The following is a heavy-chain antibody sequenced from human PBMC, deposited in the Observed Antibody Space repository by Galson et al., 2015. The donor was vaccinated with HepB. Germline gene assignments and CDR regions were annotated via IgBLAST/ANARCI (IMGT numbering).Heavy chain of an antibody. J-gene: IGHJ4*02. CDR1: GFSFSNSW. CDR2: TNSDGSTT. Sequence: SLRLSCAASGFSFSNSWMHWVRQAPGEGLVWVSRTNSDGSTTNYADSVTGRFTISRDNAKNTLYLQMNSLRVEDTAVYYCATAGRFSFDCWGQGTLVTVSS. CDR3: ATAGRFSFDC. D-gene: IGHD3-10*01. V-gene: IGHV3-74*01.